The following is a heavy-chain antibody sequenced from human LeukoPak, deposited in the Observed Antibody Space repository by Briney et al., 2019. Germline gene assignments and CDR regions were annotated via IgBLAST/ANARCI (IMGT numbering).Heavy chain of an antibody. CDR2: IYYSGST. J-gene: IGHJ4*02. V-gene: IGHV4-59*08. D-gene: IGHD3-10*01. Sequence: PSETLSPTCTVSGGSISSYYWSWIRQPPGKGLEWIGYIYYSGSTNYNPSLKSRVTISVDTSKNQFSLKLSSVTAADTAVYYCARHSYGSGSYVDYWGQGTLVTVSS. CDR1: GGSISSYY. CDR3: ARHSYGSGSYVDY.